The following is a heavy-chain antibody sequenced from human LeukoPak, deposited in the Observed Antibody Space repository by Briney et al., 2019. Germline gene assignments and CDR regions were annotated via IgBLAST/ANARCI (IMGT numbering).Heavy chain of an antibody. CDR3: ARVRVGDSKGGSSEFDY. CDR1: GGSFSGYY. D-gene: IGHD3-22*01. J-gene: IGHJ4*02. Sequence: PSETLSLTCAVYGGSFSGYYWSWIRQPPGKGLEWIGEINHSGSTNYNPSLKSRVTISVDTSKNQFSLKLSSVTAADTAVYYCARVRVGDSKGGSSEFDYWGQGTLVTVSS. V-gene: IGHV4-34*01. CDR2: INHSGST.